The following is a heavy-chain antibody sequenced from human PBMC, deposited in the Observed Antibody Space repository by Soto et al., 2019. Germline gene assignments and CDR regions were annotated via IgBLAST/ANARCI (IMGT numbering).Heavy chain of an antibody. CDR3: ARAGFGHGLDV. V-gene: IGHV3-72*01. Sequence: EVELVESGGGLVQAGGSLRVSCGVSGFTSSDHYMDWVRQDPGKGLEWVGRTANKRSRYTTEYAASVKGRFIISRDDSKHSVNLQMKSLKIEDTAVYYCARAGFGHGLDVWGQGSKVTVSS. CDR1: GFTSSDHY. D-gene: IGHD3-16*01. J-gene: IGHJ6*02. CDR2: TANKRSRYTT.